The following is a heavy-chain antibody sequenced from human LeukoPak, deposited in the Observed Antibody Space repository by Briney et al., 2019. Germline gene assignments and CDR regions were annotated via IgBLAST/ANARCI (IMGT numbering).Heavy chain of an antibody. D-gene: IGHD3-3*01. Sequence: GGSLRLSCTASGFTFGTYAMNWVRQAPGKGLQGVARIIGNAATPAYADSVKGRFTISRDNSKNTLYLQMNSLRVEHTAVYYCVKDRTPDGYYSVDYWGQGILLTVSS. V-gene: IGHV3-23*01. J-gene: IGHJ4*02. CDR2: IIGNAATP. CDR3: VKDRTPDGYYSVDY. CDR1: GFTFGTYA.